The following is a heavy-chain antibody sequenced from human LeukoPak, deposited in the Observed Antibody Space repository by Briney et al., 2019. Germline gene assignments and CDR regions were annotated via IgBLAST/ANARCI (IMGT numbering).Heavy chain of an antibody. CDR1: GFTFSSYG. CDR2: ISYDGSNK. V-gene: IGHV3-30*03. CDR3: ARKGLNGRVFLPDGFGI. D-gene: IGHD1-14*01. Sequence: GRSLRLSCAASGFTFSSYGMHWVRQAPGKGLEWVAVISYDGSNKYYADSVKGRFTISRDNPKNTLYLQMNSLRAEDTAVYYWARKGLNGRVFLPDGFGIWGQGTMVTVSS. J-gene: IGHJ3*02.